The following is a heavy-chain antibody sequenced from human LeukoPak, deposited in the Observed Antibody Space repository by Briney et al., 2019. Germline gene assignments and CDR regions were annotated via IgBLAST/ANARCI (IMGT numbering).Heavy chain of an antibody. Sequence: PSETLSLTCTVSGGSISSSSYYWGWIRRPPGKGLEWVGSIYYSGSTYYNPSLKSRVTMSVDTSKNQFSLKLSSVTAADTAVYYCASDSGYDYYFDYWGQGTLVTVSS. J-gene: IGHJ4*02. D-gene: IGHD5-12*01. CDR2: IYYSGST. V-gene: IGHV4-39*01. CDR3: ASDSGYDYYFDY. CDR1: GGSISSSSYY.